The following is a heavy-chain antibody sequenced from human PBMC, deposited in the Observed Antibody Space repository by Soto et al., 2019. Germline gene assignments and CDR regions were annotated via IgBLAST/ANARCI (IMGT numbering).Heavy chain of an antibody. CDR1: GGSFSGYY. CDR3: ARGRTLRY. CDR2: ITHSGST. J-gene: IGHJ4*02. V-gene: IGHV4-34*02. Sequence: QVQLQQWGAGLLKPSETLSLTCAVYGGSFSGYYWSWIRQSPGKGLEWIGEITHSGSTNYNSSLKSRVTISVDTSKNQFSQKLSSVTAADTAVYYCARGRTLRYWGQGTLVTVSS.